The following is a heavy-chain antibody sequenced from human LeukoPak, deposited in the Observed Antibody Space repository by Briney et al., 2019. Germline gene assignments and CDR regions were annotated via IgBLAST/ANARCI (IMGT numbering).Heavy chain of an antibody. CDR2: INSDGSST. D-gene: IGHD2-8*01. J-gene: IGHJ4*02. CDR1: GFTFSNYW. Sequence: GGSLRLSCAASGFTFSNYWMHWVRHAPGKGLVWVSRINSDGSSTTYADSVKGRFTISRDNSKNTLYLQMNSLRAEDTAVYYCAGPADIVLMGYWGQGTLVTVSS. CDR3: AGPADIVLMGY. V-gene: IGHV3-74*01.